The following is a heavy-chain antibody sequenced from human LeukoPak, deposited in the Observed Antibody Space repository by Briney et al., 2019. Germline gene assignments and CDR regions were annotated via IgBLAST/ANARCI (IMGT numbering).Heavy chain of an antibody. J-gene: IGHJ4*02. D-gene: IGHD2-2*01. V-gene: IGHV4-34*01. CDR1: GFTFSTYA. Sequence: PGGSLRLSCAASGFTFSTYAMSWVRQAPGKGLEWIGEINHSGSTNYNPSLKSRVTISVDTSKNQFSLKLSSVTAADTAVYYCARAGLSDGTWWYQLPSRPFDYWGQGTLVTVSS. CDR3: ARAGLSDGTWWYQLPSRPFDY. CDR2: INHSGST.